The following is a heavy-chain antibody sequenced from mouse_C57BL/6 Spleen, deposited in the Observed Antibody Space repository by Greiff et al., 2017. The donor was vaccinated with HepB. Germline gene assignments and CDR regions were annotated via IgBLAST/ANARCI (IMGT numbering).Heavy chain of an antibody. CDR3: ARTGDYDVY. V-gene: IGHV1-82*01. CDR1: GYASSSSW. CDR2: IYPGDGDT. Sequence: VRLQQSGPELVKPGASLKISCKASGYASSSSWMNWVKQRPGKGLEWIGRIYPGDGDTNYNGKFKGKATLTADKSSSTAYMQLSSLTSEDSAVYFCARTGDYDVYWGQGTTLTVSS. J-gene: IGHJ2*01. D-gene: IGHD2-4*01.